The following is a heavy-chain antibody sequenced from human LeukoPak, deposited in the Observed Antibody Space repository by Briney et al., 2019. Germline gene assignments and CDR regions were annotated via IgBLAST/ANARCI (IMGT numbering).Heavy chain of an antibody. CDR1: GYTFTSHG. CDR2: ISTYNGNT. D-gene: IGHD3-22*01. J-gene: IGHJ4*02. V-gene: IGHV1-18*01. Sequence: ASVKVSCKASGYTFTSHGISWVRQAPGQGLEWMGWISTYNGNTNYAQKLQGRVSMTTDTSTSTAYMDLRSLRSDDTAVYYCARVVYYDSSGCIDYWGQRTLVTVSS. CDR3: ARVVYYDSSGCIDY.